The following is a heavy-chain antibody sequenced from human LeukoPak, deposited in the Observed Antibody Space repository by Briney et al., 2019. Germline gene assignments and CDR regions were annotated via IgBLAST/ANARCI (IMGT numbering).Heavy chain of an antibody. CDR2: IYSGGST. Sequence: GGSLRLSCAPSVFTASSNYMSWVRQAPGKGLEWVSVIYSGGSTYYADSAKGRFTISRDNSKNTLYLQMNSLRAEDKALYYCPPPSGYYYSGMDGWGQATTVTV. CDR3: PPPSGYYYSGMDG. J-gene: IGHJ6*02. D-gene: IGHD3-10*01. CDR1: VFTASSNY. V-gene: IGHV3-66*01.